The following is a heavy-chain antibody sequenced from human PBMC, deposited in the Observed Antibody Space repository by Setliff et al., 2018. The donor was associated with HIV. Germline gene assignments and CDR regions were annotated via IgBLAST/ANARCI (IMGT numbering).Heavy chain of an antibody. CDR2: IYYSGRT. J-gene: IGHJ2*01. D-gene: IGHD5-12*01. CDR3: ARDPFGVRDGYNYDWYFDL. V-gene: IGHV4-31*03. CDR1: GGSISSGGYY. Sequence: SETLSLTCTVSGGSISSGGYYWSWIRQHPGKGLEWIGYIYYSGRTYYNPSLKSRVTISVDTSKNQFSLKLSSVTAADTAVYYCARDPFGVRDGYNYDWYFDLWGRGTLVTVSS.